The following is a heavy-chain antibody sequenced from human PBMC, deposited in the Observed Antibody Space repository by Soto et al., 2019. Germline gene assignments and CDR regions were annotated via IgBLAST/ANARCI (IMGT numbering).Heavy chain of an antibody. CDR3: ARDRTVTTGTLRTTYYYYGMDV. J-gene: IGHJ6*02. V-gene: IGHV4-38-2*02. CDR2: IYYSGST. Sequence: SETLSLTCAVSGYSISSGYYWGWIRQPPGKGLEWIGSIYYSGSTNYNPSLKSRVTISVDTSKNQFSLKLSSVTAADTAVYYCARDRTVTTGTLRTTYYYYGMDVWGQGTTVTVSS. D-gene: IGHD4-17*01. CDR1: GYSISSGYY.